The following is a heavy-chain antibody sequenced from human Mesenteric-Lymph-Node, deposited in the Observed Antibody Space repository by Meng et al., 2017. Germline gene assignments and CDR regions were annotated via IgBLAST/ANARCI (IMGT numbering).Heavy chain of an antibody. CDR2: IYYSGST. D-gene: IGHD3-9*01. V-gene: IGHV4-38-2*02. Sequence: GSLRLSCTVSGYSISSSYYWGWIRQPPGKGLEWIGSIYYSGSTYYNPSLKSRVTISVDTSKNQFSLKLSSVTAADTAVYYCARAIDELRYFDWLYAYPYYYDYWGQGTLVTVSS. CDR1: GYSISSSYY. CDR3: ARAIDELRYFDWLYAYPYYYDY. J-gene: IGHJ4*02.